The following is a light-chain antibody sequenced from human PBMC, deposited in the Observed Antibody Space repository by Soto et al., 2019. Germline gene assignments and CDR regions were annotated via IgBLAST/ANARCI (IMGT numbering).Light chain of an antibody. Sequence: EIVLTQSPGTLSLSPGERATLSCRASQSVSNNYLAWYQQKPGQAPRLLIYGASSRATGIPDRFSGSGSGTDFTLTISRLEPEDFAVYYCQHYGNSPPSVTFGPGTKVD. CDR2: GAS. CDR1: QSVSNNY. V-gene: IGKV3-20*01. CDR3: QHYGNSPPSVT. J-gene: IGKJ3*01.